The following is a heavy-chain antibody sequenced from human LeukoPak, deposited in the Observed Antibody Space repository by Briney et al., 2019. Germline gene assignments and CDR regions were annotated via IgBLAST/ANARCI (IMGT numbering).Heavy chain of an antibody. CDR3: ARPLGYCSGGSCFPFDI. CDR1: GFTFNTYW. J-gene: IGHJ3*02. V-gene: IGHV3-7*01. Sequence: GGSLRLSCAASGFTFNTYWMSWVRQAPGQGLEWVANIRQDGNEKYYVDSVKGRFTISRDNAKNSLYLQLNSLRAEDTAVYFCARPLGYCSGGSCFPFDIWGQGTVVTVSS. D-gene: IGHD2-15*01. CDR2: IRQDGNEK.